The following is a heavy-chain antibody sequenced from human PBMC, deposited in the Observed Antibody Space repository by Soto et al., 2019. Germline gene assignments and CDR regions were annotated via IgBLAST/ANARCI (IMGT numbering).Heavy chain of an antibody. CDR3: ASVMGGDLPDAFDI. J-gene: IGHJ3*02. Sequence: ASVTGSCKASGGTFSSDTISWVRQAPGQGLEWMGRIIPILGIANYAQKFQGRVTITADKSTSTAYMELSSLRSEDTAVYYCASVMGGDLPDAFDIWGQGTMVTVSS. CDR1: GGTFSSDT. CDR2: IIPILGIA. D-gene: IGHD2-21*02. V-gene: IGHV1-69*02.